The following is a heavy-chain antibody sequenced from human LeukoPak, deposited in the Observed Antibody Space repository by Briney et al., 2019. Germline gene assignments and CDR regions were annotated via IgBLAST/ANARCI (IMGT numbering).Heavy chain of an antibody. D-gene: IGHD6-19*01. CDR3: ARDKGGQWPVPYYYGIDV. CDR1: GGSISRYY. CDR2: SYYGGST. V-gene: IGHV4-59*01. Sequence: AETLSLTCPVSGGSISRYYWSGLRQPPGKGLEGIGYSYYGGSTNYNPSLKGRVTISVDRSKNQFSLKLSSVTAAGTAVYYCARDKGGQWPVPYYYGIDVWGQGTTVTVSS. J-gene: IGHJ6*02.